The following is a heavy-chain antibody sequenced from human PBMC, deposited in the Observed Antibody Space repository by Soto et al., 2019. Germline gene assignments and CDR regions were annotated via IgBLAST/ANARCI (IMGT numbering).Heavy chain of an antibody. CDR1: GFTFSNYA. V-gene: IGHV3-23*01. J-gene: IGHJ4*02. Sequence: EVQLLESGGGLVQPGGSLRLSCAASGFTFSNYAMNWVRQAPGKGLEWVSVISGSGDSTYYADSVKGRFTISRYSSKNTLYLQTNSLRAEDTAVYYCARRSSSWYFDYWGQGTLVTVSS. CDR2: ISGSGDST. D-gene: IGHD6-13*01. CDR3: ARRSSSWYFDY.